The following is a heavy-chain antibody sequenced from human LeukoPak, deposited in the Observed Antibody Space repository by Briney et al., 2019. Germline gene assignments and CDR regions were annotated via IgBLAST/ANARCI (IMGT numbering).Heavy chain of an antibody. CDR1: GFTFSSYA. D-gene: IGHD5-18*01. CDR3: AKNSYSKGDY. CDR2: ISYDGSNK. V-gene: IGHV3-30-3*02. Sequence: GGSLRLSCAASGFTFSSYAMHWVRQAPGKGLEWVAVISYDGSNKYYADSVKGRFTISRDNAKNSLYLQMNSLRAEDTGVYYCAKNSYSKGDYWGQGVLVTVSS. J-gene: IGHJ4*02.